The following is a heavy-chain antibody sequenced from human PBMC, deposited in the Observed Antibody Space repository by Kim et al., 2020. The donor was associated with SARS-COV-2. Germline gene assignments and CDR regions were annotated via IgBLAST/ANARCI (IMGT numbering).Heavy chain of an antibody. Sequence: SVKVSCKASGGTFSSYAISWVRQAPGQGLEWMGGIIPIFGTANYAQKFQGRVTITADESTSTAYMELSSLRSEDTAVYYCARDRVWLRSLDYWGQGTLVTVSS. CDR2: IIPIFGTA. J-gene: IGHJ4*02. D-gene: IGHD5-12*01. CDR1: GGTFSSYA. V-gene: IGHV1-69*13. CDR3: ARDRVWLRSLDY.